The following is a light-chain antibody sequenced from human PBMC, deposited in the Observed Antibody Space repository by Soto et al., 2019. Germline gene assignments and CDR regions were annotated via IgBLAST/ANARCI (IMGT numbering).Light chain of an antibody. CDR1: SSDVGAYKY. CDR2: EVS. Sequence: QSVLTQAACVSGSPGQSITISCTGTSSDVGAYKYVSWYQQHPGKAPKLMIYEVSNRPSGVSNRFSGSKSGNTASVTISGLQAEDEADYYCSSYTSTNTQVFGTGTKVTVL. J-gene: IGLJ1*01. V-gene: IGLV2-14*01. CDR3: SSYTSTNTQV.